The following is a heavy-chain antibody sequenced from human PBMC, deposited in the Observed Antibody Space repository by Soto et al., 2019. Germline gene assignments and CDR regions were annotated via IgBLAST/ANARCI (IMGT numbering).Heavy chain of an antibody. V-gene: IGHV6-1*01. J-gene: IGHJ4*02. CDR1: GDSVSSNTAA. D-gene: IGHD6-19*01. CDR2: TYYRSSWRH. CDR3: ARGVAGSGFDL. Sequence: SQTLSFTCAISGDSVSSNTAAWNWIRSSPSRGLEWLGRTYYRSSWRHDYAVSVKSRITVNPDTSKNHFSLQLNSVTPDDTAVYYCARGVAGSGFDLWGQGTLVTVSS.